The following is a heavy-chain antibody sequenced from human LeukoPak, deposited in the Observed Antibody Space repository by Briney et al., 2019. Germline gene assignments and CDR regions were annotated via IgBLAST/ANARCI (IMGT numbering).Heavy chain of an antibody. CDR3: APRGITGTYWFDP. D-gene: IGHD1-7*01. V-gene: IGHV3-48*03. CDR2: ISSSGTTI. CDR1: GFTFSSYE. J-gene: IGHJ5*02. Sequence: PGGSLRLSCAASGFTFSSYEMNWVRQAPGKGLEWVSYISSSGTTIYYADSVKGRFTISRDNAENSLYLQMNSLRAEDTAVYYCAPRGITGTYWFDPWGQGTLVTVSS.